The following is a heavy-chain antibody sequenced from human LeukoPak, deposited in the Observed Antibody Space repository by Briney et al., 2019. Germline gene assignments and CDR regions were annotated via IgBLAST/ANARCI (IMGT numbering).Heavy chain of an antibody. CDR2: ISSSGSTI. V-gene: IGHV3-11*01. D-gene: IGHD3-22*01. CDR1: GFTFSDYY. CDR3: ASNYYDSSGYYFDY. J-gene: IGHJ4*02. Sequence: SGGSLRLSCAASGFTFSDYYMSWIRQAPGKGLEWVSYISSSGSTIYYADSVKGRFTISRDNAKNSLYLQMNSLGAEDTAVYYCASNYYDSSGYYFDYWGQGTLVTVSS.